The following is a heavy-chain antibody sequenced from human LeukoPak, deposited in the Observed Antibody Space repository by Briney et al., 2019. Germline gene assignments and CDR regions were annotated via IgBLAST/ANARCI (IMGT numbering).Heavy chain of an antibody. D-gene: IGHD3-16*01. CDR3: TRRASDGVGY. Sequence: GGSLRLSCAASGFAFSASPMHWVRQPSGKGLEWVGRIRSKSYNYATTYAASVKGRFTISRDDSKNTAYLQMNSLKTEDTAVYYCTRRASDGVGYWGQGILVTVSS. V-gene: IGHV3-73*01. CDR1: GFAFSASP. J-gene: IGHJ4*02. CDR2: IRSKSYNYAT.